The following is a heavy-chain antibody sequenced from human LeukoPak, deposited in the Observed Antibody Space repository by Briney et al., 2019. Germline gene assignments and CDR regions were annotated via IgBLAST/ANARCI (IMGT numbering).Heavy chain of an antibody. CDR1: GFTFSSYG. CDR3: AKGDYGDYLTPFDY. D-gene: IGHD4-17*01. Sequence: GGSLRLSCAASGFTFSSYGMHWVRQTPGKGLERVAVISHDGSNKYYADSVKGRFTISRDNSKNTLYLQTNSLRAEDTAVYYCAKGDYGDYLTPFDYWGQGTLVTVSS. V-gene: IGHV3-30*18. J-gene: IGHJ4*02. CDR2: ISHDGSNK.